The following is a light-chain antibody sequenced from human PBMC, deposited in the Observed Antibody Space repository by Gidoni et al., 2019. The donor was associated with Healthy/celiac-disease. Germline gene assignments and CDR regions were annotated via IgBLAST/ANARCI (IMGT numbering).Light chain of an antibody. Sequence: QSVLSQPPSASGTPGQRVSISCSGSSSNIGSNTVNWYQQLPGTAPKLLIYSNNQRPSGVPDRFSGSKSGTSASLAISGLQSEDEADYCCAAWDDILNGRWVFGGGTKLTVL. CDR3: AAWDDILNGRWV. V-gene: IGLV1-44*01. CDR1: SSNIGSNT. J-gene: IGLJ3*02. CDR2: SNN.